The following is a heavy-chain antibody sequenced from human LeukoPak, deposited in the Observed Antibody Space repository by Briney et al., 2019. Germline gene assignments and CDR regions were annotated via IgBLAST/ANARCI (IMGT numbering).Heavy chain of an antibody. V-gene: IGHV3-20*01. CDR2: INWNGVKT. J-gene: IGHJ3*02. Sequence: GGSLRLSCAASGFTFEDFGMTWVRQVPGKGLEWVSGINWNGVKTHYADSVKGRFTISRDNAKNTLYLEMNSLRVDDTALYHCARDSGIWFGTRDAFDIWGQGTMVIVST. D-gene: IGHD3-10*01. CDR1: GFTFEDFG. CDR3: ARDSGIWFGTRDAFDI.